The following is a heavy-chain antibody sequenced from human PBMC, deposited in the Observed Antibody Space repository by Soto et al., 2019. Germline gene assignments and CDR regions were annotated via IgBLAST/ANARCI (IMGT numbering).Heavy chain of an antibody. CDR3: ARDPGRTTVTPYYFDD. V-gene: IGHV3-21*01. CDR2: ISSSSSYI. D-gene: IGHD4-17*01. J-gene: IGHJ4*02. CDR1: GFTFSSYS. Sequence: GGSLRLSCAASGFTFSSYSMNWVRQAPGKGLEWVSSISSSSSYIYYADSVKGRFTISRDNAKNSLYLQMNSLRAEDTAVYYCARDPGRTTVTPYYFDDWGQGTLVTVSS.